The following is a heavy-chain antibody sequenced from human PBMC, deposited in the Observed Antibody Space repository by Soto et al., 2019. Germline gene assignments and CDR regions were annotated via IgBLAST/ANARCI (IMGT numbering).Heavy chain of an antibody. CDR3: AKVLSVIVAASFDI. V-gene: IGHV3-30*18. Sequence: QVQLVESGGGVVQPGRALRLSCAASGFTCNNYDMHLVRQSPGKWLEWVAVTSYDGNNKYYAASVKGRFTISRDNSKNSLSLQMNSLRPEDTAVYYCAKVLSVIVAASFDIWGQGTMVTVSS. CDR1: GFTCNNYD. CDR2: TSYDGNNK. J-gene: IGHJ3*02. D-gene: IGHD3-22*01.